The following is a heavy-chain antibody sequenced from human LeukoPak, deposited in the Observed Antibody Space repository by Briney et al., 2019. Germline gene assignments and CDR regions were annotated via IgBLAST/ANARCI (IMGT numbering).Heavy chain of an antibody. CDR3: ARGRGSSSWYDY. Sequence: PGGSLRLSCAASGFTFSSYSMSWVRQAPGKGLEYVSAISSNGGSTYYANSVKGRFTISRDNSKNTLYLQMGSLRAEDMAVYYCARGRGSSSWYDYWGQGTLVTVSS. V-gene: IGHV3-64*01. D-gene: IGHD6-13*01. J-gene: IGHJ4*02. CDR2: ISSNGGST. CDR1: GFTFSSYS.